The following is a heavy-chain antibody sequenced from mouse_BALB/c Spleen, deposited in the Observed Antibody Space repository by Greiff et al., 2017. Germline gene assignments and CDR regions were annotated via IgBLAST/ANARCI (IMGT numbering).Heavy chain of an antibody. CDR3: ARSEGDNNGSSYAMDY. CDR1: GFTFSSYA. V-gene: IGHV5-9-4*01. CDR2: ISSGGSYT. J-gene: IGHJ4*01. D-gene: IGHD1-1*01. Sequence: EVKLMESGGGLVKPGGSLKLSFAASGFTFSSYAMSWVRQSPEKRLEWVAEISSGGSYTYYPDTVTGRFTISRDNAKNTLYLEMSSLRSEGTAMYDCARSEGDNNGSSYAMDYWGQGTSVTVSS.